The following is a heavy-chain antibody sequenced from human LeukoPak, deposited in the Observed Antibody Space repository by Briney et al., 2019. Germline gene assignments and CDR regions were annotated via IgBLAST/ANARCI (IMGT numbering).Heavy chain of an antibody. CDR3: AKSGYNRFDY. J-gene: IGHJ4*02. D-gene: IGHD5-24*01. V-gene: IGHV3-23*01. CDR2: ISSSGAST. Sequence: GGSLTLTCTASGLIFTNYAMTWVRQAPGKGLEWVSTISSSGASTYYADSVKGRFTISTENSKNTLYLQRKSLRAEDTAVYYCAKSGYNRFDYWGQGNPVT. CDR1: GLIFTNYA.